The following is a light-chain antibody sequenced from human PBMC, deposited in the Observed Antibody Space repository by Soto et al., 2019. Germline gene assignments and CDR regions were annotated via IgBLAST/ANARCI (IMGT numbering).Light chain of an antibody. Sequence: PSEGPTLACMASQSVSSNLAWYQQKPGQAPRLLIYGASTRATGIPARFSGSRSGNEIPLTTTSLPFEDIRASYRQESPHCSWKLAQGTKVDIK. CDR1: QSVSSN. CDR2: GAS. V-gene: IGKV3-15*01. CDR3: QESPHCSWK. J-gene: IGKJ1*01.